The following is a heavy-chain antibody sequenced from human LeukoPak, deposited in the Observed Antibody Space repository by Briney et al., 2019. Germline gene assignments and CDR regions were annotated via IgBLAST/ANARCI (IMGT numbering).Heavy chain of an antibody. CDR3: ARDRGLRPFDY. J-gene: IGHJ4*02. Sequence: SQTLSLTCTVSGGSISSGGYYWSWIRQPPGKGLEWVGYIYHSGSTYYNPSLKSRVTISVDRSKNQFSLKLSSVTAADTAVYYCARDRGLRPFDYWGQGTLVTVSS. CDR2: IYHSGST. D-gene: IGHD5/OR15-5a*01. V-gene: IGHV4-30-2*01. CDR1: GGSISSGGYY.